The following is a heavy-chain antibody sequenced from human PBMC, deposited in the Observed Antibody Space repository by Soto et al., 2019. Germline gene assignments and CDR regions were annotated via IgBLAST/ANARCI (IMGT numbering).Heavy chain of an antibody. CDR3: AKEKTQTGTTWFDP. D-gene: IGHD1-7*01. CDR1: EFPFSGDA. V-gene: IGHV3-23*01. Sequence: PGGSLRLSFAASEFPFSGDAMSWVRQAPGKGLEWVSAISGSGGSTYYADSVKGRFTISRDNSKNTLYLQMNSLRAEDTAVYYCAKEKTQTGTTWFDPWGQGTLVTVSS. CDR2: ISGSGGST. J-gene: IGHJ5*02.